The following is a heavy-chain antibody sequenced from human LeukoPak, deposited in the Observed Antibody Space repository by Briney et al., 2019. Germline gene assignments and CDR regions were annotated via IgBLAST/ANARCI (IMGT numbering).Heavy chain of an antibody. V-gene: IGHV4-61*02. Sequence: SQTLSLTCTVSGGSISSGSYYWSWIRQPAVKGLEWIGRIYTSGSTNYNPSLKSRVTISVDTSKNQFSLKLSSVTAADTAVYYCARGARGYDLGNYYMDVWGKGTTVTISS. CDR3: ARGARGYDLGNYYMDV. D-gene: IGHD5-12*01. J-gene: IGHJ6*03. CDR2: IYTSGST. CDR1: GGSISSGSYY.